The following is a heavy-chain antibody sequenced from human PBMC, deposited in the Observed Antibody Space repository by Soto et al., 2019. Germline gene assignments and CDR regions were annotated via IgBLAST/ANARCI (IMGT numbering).Heavy chain of an antibody. CDR3: ARLVGQWLAFWYFDL. J-gene: IGHJ2*01. CDR1: GGDITSSSYY. D-gene: IGHD6-19*01. Sequence: SETLSLTCTVSGGDITSSSYYWGWIRQPPGKGLEWIGSIYYSGSTYYNPSLKSRVTISVDTSKTQFSLKLSSVTAADTAVYYCARLVGQWLAFWYFDLWGRGTLVTVSS. CDR2: IYYSGST. V-gene: IGHV4-39*01.